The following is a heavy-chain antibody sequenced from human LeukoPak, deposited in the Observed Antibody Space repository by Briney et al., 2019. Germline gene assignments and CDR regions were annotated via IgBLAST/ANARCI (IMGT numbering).Heavy chain of an antibody. J-gene: IGHJ3*02. CDR1: GGSISSGYYY. CDR3: ARAKGFGELMWDDDAFDI. CDR2: IYYSGST. V-gene: IGHV4-31*03. Sequence: PSETLSLTCTVSGGSISSGYYYWGWIRQHPGKGLEWIGYIYYSGSTYYNPSLKSRVTISVDTSKNQFSLKLSSVTAADTAVYYCARAKGFGELMWDDDAFDIWGQGTMVTVSS. D-gene: IGHD3-10*01.